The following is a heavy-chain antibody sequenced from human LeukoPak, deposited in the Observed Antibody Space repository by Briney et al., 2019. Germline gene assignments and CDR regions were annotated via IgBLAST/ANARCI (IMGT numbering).Heavy chain of an antibody. Sequence: GESLRISCKGSGYSFTSYWISWVRQMPGKGLEWMGIIYSGDSDTRYSPSFQGQVTISVDKSISTAYLQWSSLKASDTAMYYCARHGKYSAGYRYFDNWGQGTRVTVSS. J-gene: IGHJ4*02. D-gene: IGHD3-16*02. CDR1: GYSFTSYW. CDR3: ARHGKYSAGYRYFDN. CDR2: IYSGDSDT. V-gene: IGHV5-51*01.